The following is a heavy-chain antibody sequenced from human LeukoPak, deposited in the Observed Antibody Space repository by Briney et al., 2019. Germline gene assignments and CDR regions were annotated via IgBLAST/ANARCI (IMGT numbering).Heavy chain of an antibody. Sequence: GSLRLSCAASGFTFSSYAMSWVRQAPGKGLEWVSAISGSGGSTYYADSVKGRFTISRDNSKNTLYLQMNSLRAEDTAVYYCAKGKVVVPAAPIDYWGQGTLVTVSS. CDR3: AKGKVVVPAAPIDY. J-gene: IGHJ4*02. CDR2: ISGSGGST. D-gene: IGHD2-2*01. V-gene: IGHV3-23*01. CDR1: GFTFSSYA.